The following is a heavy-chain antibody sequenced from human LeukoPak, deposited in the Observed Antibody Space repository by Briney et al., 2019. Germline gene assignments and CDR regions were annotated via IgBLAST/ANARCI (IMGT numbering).Heavy chain of an antibody. D-gene: IGHD6-13*01. J-gene: IGHJ4*02. Sequence: GASVKVSCKASGYTFTGYYMHWVRQAPGQGLEWMGWINPNSGGTYYAQKFQGRVTMTRDTSISTAYMELSRLRSDDTAVYYCAMGIAAAGTFDYWGQGTLVTVSS. CDR1: GYTFTGYY. CDR3: AMGIAAAGTFDY. CDR2: INPNSGGT. V-gene: IGHV1-2*02.